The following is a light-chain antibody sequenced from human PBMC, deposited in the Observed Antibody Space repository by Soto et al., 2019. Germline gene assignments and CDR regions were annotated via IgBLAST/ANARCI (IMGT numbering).Light chain of an antibody. CDR2: DTS. V-gene: IGKV3-15*01. CDR3: QPYKNWPLT. CDR1: QGIADT. J-gene: IGKJ4*01. Sequence: EVVRRQSPATLAASPGEVATLSCRASQGIADTLAWYQHKPGQTPRLLIYDTSTRATGVPTRFSGSRSGAEFTLTINSLQSEHFAVYYCQPYKNWPLTFGGGTKVEIK.